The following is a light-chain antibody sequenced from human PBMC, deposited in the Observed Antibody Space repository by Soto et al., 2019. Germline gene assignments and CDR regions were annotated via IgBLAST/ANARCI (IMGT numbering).Light chain of an antibody. CDR2: GAS. CDR3: QQYGTSPLT. V-gene: IGKV3-20*01. J-gene: IGKJ4*01. CDR1: QSVSSN. Sequence: EKVMTQSPATLSVSPGERATLSCRASQSVSSNLAWYQQKPGQAPRLLISGASIRATGVPNRFSGSGSGTDFTLTITRLEPEDFAVYYCQQYGTSPLTFGGGTKVDTK.